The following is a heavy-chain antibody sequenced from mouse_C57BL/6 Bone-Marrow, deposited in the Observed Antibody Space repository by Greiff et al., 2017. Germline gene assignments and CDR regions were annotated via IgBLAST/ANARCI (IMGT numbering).Heavy chain of an antibody. Sequence: EVKLMESGGGLVKPGGSLKLSCAASGFTFSSYTMSWVRPTPEKRLQWVAAISGGGGNTYYPDSVKGRFPISRDNDKNILYLKMRSLRSENTALYYCSRQVTTVLATKYFDVWGTGTTVTVSS. CDR1: GFTFSSYT. V-gene: IGHV5-9*01. D-gene: IGHD1-1*01. CDR2: ISGGGGNT. J-gene: IGHJ1*03. CDR3: SRQVTTVLATKYFDV.